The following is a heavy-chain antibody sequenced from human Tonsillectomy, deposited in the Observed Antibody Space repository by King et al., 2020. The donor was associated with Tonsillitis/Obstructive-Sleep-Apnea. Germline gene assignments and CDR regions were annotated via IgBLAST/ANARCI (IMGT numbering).Heavy chain of an antibody. CDR1: GFTFSSYG. V-gene: IGHV3-33*01. Sequence: VQLVESGGGVVQPGRSLRLSCAASGFTFSSYGMHWVRQAPGKGLEGVAVIWYDGSKKYYADSVKGRFTISRDNYKNTLYLQMNSLRAEDTAVYYCARDEYDFWSGYSVGDYWGQGTLVTVSS. CDR2: IWYDGSKK. J-gene: IGHJ4*02. CDR3: ARDEYDFWSGYSVGDY. D-gene: IGHD3-3*01.